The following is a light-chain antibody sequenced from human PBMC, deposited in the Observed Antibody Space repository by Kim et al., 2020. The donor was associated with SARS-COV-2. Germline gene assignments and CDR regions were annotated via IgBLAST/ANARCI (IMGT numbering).Light chain of an antibody. J-gene: IGLJ1*01. V-gene: IGLV3-21*04. CDR1: NIASKN. CDR3: HVWDSTSDHV. Sequence: GKTARITGGGTNIASKNVHWYQQKPGQAPVLVIFYDNARPSGIPERFSGSNSGNTATLTISRVEAGDEADYYCHVWDSTSDHVFGTGTKVTVL. CDR2: YDN.